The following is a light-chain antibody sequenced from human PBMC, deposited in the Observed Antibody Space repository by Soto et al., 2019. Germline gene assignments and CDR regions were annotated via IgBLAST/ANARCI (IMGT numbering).Light chain of an antibody. J-gene: IGLJ1*01. CDR1: SSDVGVYKY. V-gene: IGLV2-14*01. Sequence: QSALAQPASVSGSPGQSIAISYTGTSSDVGVYKYLSRYQQPPGKAPILLISEVSNRPSGVSDRFSGSKSGNTASLTISGLQAGDEADYHCSSFTSSYTFVFGSGTKVTVL. CDR2: EVS. CDR3: SSFTSSYTFV.